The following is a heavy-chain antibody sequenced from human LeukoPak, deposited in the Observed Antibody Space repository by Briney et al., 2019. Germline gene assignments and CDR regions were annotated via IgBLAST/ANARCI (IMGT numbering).Heavy chain of an antibody. V-gene: IGHV3-64*05. CDR2: ISSKGGST. CDR3: VKGPCSGGSCYLEY. D-gene: IGHD2-15*01. J-gene: IGHJ4*02. Sequence: VGSLRLSCSASGFTFSNYAMHWVRQAPGKGLEYVSGISSKGGSTYHADPEKGRFTISRDNSKNTLYIQMNSLRAEDTAVYYCVKGPCSGGSCYLEYWGQGTLVTVSS. CDR1: GFTFSNYA.